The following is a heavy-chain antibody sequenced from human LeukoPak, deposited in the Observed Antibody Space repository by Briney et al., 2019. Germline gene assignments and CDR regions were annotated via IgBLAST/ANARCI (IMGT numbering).Heavy chain of an antibody. CDR1: GFTFSSYA. Sequence: GGSLRLSCAASGFTFSSYAMSWVRQAPGKGLVWVSRINSDGSSTSYADSVKGRFTISRDNAKNTLYLQMNSLRAEDTAVYYCARGPKYSGSHEIDYWGQGTLVTVSS. CDR3: ARGPKYSGSHEIDY. V-gene: IGHV3-74*01. J-gene: IGHJ4*02. CDR2: INSDGSST. D-gene: IGHD1-26*01.